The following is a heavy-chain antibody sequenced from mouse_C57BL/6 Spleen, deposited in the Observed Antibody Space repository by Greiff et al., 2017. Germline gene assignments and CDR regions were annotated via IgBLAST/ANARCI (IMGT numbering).Heavy chain of an antibody. CDR3: ARLDYGTSDD. J-gene: IGHJ2*01. CDR1: GYAFSSYW. Sequence: VQRVESGAELVKPGASVKISCKASGYAFSSYWMNWVKQRPGTGLEWIGQIYPGDGDTNYNGKFKGKATLTADKSSSTAYMQLSSLTSEDSAVYFCARLDYGTSDDWGQGTTLTVSS. CDR2: IYPGDGDT. V-gene: IGHV1-80*01. D-gene: IGHD1-1*01.